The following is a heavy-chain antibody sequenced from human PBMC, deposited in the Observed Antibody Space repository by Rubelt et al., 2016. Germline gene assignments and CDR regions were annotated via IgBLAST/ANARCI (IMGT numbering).Heavy chain of an antibody. CDR1: GFTFSSYS. V-gene: IGHV3-66*01. J-gene: IGHJ4*02. D-gene: IGHD6-6*01. CDR2: IYSSGTT. Sequence: EVQLVESGGDLVQPGGSLRLSCEGSGFTFSSYSMDWVRQAPGKGLEWVSIIYSSGTTYYADSVKGRFTISRDNYNNRVFLQMNSLRAEDTAFYFCARYSSSSGGFDYWGQGTLVTVSS. CDR3: ARYSSSSGGFDY.